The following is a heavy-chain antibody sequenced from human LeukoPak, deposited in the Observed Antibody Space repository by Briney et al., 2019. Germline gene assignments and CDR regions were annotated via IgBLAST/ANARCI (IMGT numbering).Heavy chain of an antibody. J-gene: IGHJ4*02. D-gene: IGHD1-26*01. CDR3: AKGGKWDVTPFDY. CDR1: GFIFSSAW. CDR2: ISGGGGST. V-gene: IGHV3-23*01. Sequence: PGGSLRLSCAASGFIFSSAWMNWVRQAPGKGLEWDSTISGGGGSTYYADSVKGRFTISRDNSKNTLYLQVNSLRAEDTAVYYCAKGGKWDVTPFDYWGQGTLVTVSS.